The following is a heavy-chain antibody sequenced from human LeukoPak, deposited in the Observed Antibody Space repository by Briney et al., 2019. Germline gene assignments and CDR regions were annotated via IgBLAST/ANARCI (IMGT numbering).Heavy chain of an antibody. V-gene: IGHV4-61*08. CDR1: GGSISSGGYY. Sequence: SETLSLTCAVSGGSISSGGYYWSWIRQPPGKGLEWIGYIYYSGSTNYNPSLKSRVTISVDTSKNQFSLKLSSVTAADTAVYYCASHRGREYYYGSGSYSPQGPFDYWGQGTLVTVSS. J-gene: IGHJ4*02. CDR3: ASHRGREYYYGSGSYSPQGPFDY. CDR2: IYYSGST. D-gene: IGHD3-10*01.